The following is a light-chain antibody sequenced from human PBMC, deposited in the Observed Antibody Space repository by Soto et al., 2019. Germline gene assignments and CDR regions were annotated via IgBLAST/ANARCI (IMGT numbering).Light chain of an antibody. CDR3: QQVNSYPWT. J-gene: IGKJ1*01. Sequence: DIQLTQSPSFLSASVGDRVTIPCRASQGIGSFLAWYQQRAGEAPKLLIYAASTLQSGVPSRFSGSGSGTEFTLTISRLQPEDFATYYCQQVNSYPWTFGQGTKVDIK. V-gene: IGKV1-9*01. CDR1: QGIGSF. CDR2: AAS.